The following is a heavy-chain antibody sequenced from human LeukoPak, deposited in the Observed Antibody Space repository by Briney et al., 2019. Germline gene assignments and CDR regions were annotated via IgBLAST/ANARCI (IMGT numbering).Heavy chain of an antibody. V-gene: IGHV3-66*01. CDR3: AREGDIVATYDYYYGMDV. Sequence: PGGSLRLSCAASGFTFSSNYMSWVRQAPGKGLEWVSVIYSGGTTYYADSVKGRFIISRDNSKNTLYLQMNSLRAEDTAVYYCAREGDIVATYDYYYGMDVWGQGTTVTVSS. D-gene: IGHD5-12*01. J-gene: IGHJ6*02. CDR2: IYSGGTT. CDR1: GFTFSSNY.